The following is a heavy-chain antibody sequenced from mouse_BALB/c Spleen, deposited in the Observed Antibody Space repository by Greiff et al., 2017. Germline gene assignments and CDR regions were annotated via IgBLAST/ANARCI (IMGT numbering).Heavy chain of an antibody. CDR3: ARPPITTVVGPYAMDY. D-gene: IGHD1-1*01. CDR2: ISSGSSTI. V-gene: IGHV5-17*02. J-gene: IGHJ4*01. Sequence: EVQGVESGGGLVQPGGSRKLSCAASGFTFSSFGMHWVRQAPEKGLEWVAYISSGSSTIYYADTVKGRFTISRDNPKNTLFLQMTSLRSEDTAMYYCARPPITTVVGPYAMDYWGQGNSVTVSS. CDR1: GFTFSSFG.